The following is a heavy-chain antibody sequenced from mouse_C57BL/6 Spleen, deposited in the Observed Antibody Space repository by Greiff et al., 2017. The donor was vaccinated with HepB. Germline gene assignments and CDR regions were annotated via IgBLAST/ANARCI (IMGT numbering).Heavy chain of an antibody. CDR3: ASRGTVVAPYWYFDV. CDR2: INPYNGDT. J-gene: IGHJ1*03. V-gene: IGHV1-20*01. CDR1: GYSFTGYF. D-gene: IGHD1-1*01. Sequence: EVQLQESGPELVKPGDSVKISCKASGYSFTGYFMNWVMQSHGKSLEWIGRINPYNGDTFYNQKFKGKATLTVDKSSSTAHMELRSLTSEDSAVYYCASRGTVVAPYWYFDVWGTGTTVTVSS.